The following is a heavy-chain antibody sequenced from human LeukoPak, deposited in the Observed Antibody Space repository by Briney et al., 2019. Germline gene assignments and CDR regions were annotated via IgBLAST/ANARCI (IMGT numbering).Heavy chain of an antibody. V-gene: IGHV4-59*01. CDR3: ARSRGYSSGWSAYYFDY. CDR2: IYYSGST. CDR1: GGSISSYY. J-gene: IGHJ4*02. Sequence: PSETLSLTCTVSGGSISSYYWSWIRQPPGKGLEWIGYIYYSGSTNYNPSLKSRVTISVDMSKNQFSLKLSSVTAADTAVYYCARSRGYSSGWSAYYFDYWGQGTLVTVSS. D-gene: IGHD6-19*01.